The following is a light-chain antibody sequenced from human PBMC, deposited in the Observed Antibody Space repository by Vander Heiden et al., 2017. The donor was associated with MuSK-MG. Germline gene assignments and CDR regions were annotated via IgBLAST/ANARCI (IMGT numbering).Light chain of an antibody. CDR3: CSFARGNNVVV. CDR2: EVT. CDR1: SSDVGSYNL. J-gene: IGLJ2*01. Sequence: QSALTQPASVSGSPGQSITISCTGTSSDVGSYNLVSWYQQHPGKAPKLIIFEVTQRPSGVSNRFSGSKSGNTASLTLSGLQAEDEADYFCCSFARGNNVVVFGGGTRLTVL. V-gene: IGLV2-23*02.